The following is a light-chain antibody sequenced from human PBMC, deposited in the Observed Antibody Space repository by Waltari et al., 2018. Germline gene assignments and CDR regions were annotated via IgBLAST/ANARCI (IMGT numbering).Light chain of an antibody. J-gene: IGKJ1*01. CDR1: QSIGTS. V-gene: IGKV6D-21*02. Sequence: EIVLTQSPDFQSVTPKEKVTITCRASQSIGTSVHWYQQKPDQSPKLIIKSASQSISGVPSRFSGSGSGTGFTLSINSLEAEDAAVYYCHQSNGLPRTFGQGTKVEIK. CDR2: SAS. CDR3: HQSNGLPRT.